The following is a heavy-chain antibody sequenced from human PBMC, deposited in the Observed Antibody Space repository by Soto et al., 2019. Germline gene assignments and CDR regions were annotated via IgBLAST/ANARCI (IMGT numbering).Heavy chain of an antibody. Sequence: PSETLSLTCTVSGGSISSSSYYWGWIRQPPGKGLEWIGSIYYSGSTYYNPSLKSRVTISVDTSKNQFPLKLSSVTAADTAVYYSATSVYYYGSGSYHNWFDPWGQGTLVTVSS. CDR1: GGSISSSSYY. CDR3: ATSVYYYGSGSYHNWFDP. D-gene: IGHD3-10*01. J-gene: IGHJ5*02. V-gene: IGHV4-39*01. CDR2: IYYSGST.